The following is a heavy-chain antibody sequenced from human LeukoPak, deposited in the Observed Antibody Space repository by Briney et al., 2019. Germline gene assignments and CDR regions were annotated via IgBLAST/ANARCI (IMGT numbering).Heavy chain of an antibody. J-gene: IGHJ5*02. D-gene: IGHD3-3*01. CDR3: TRVSDFWSGYYPMPWFDP. Sequence: PGGSLRLSCTASGFTFGDYAMSWFRQAPGKGLEWVGFIRSKAYGGTTEYAASVKGRFTISRDDSKSIAYLQMNSLKTEDTAVYYCTRVSDFWSGYYPMPWFDPWGQGTPVTVSS. CDR1: GFTFGDYA. V-gene: IGHV3-49*03. CDR2: IRSKAYGGTT.